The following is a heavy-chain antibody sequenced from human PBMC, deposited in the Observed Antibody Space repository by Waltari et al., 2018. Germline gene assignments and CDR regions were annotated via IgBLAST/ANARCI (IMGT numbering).Heavy chain of an antibody. CDR1: GYSISSGYY. D-gene: IGHD6-13*01. Sequence: QVQLQESGPGLVKPSETLSLTCAVSGYSISSGYYWGWIRQSPGKGLEWIGIIYHSGSTYYNPSLKSRVTISVDTSKNHFSLNLSSVTAADTAVYYCARGIDTSSWFDPWGQGTLVTVSS. CDR3: ARGIDTSSWFDP. J-gene: IGHJ5*02. CDR2: IYHSGST. V-gene: IGHV4-38-2*01.